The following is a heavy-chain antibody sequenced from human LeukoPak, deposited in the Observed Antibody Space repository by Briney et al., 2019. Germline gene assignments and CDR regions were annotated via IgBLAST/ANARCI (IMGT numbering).Heavy chain of an antibody. J-gene: IGHJ4*02. V-gene: IGHV1-8*02. CDR1: GYTFTSYD. CDR2: MNPNSGNT. CDR3: ARARGYSYGIDY. Sequence: ASVKVSCKASGYTFTSYDINWVRQATGQGLEWMGWMNPNSGNTGYAQKFQGRVTMTRDTSISTAYMELSRLRSDDTAVYYCARARGYSYGIDYWGQGTLVTVSS. D-gene: IGHD5-18*01.